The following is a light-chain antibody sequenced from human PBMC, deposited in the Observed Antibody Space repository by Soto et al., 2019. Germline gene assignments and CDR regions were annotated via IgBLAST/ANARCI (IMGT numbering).Light chain of an antibody. CDR2: SNN. CDR1: SSNIGSNA. Sequence: QSVLTQPPSASGTPGQRVTISCSGSSSNIGSNAVYWYQQLPGTAPTLLIYSNNQRPSGVPDRFSGSKSGTSASLAISGLQSEDGADYYCAAWDVSLNDVVFGGGTKLTVL. J-gene: IGLJ2*01. V-gene: IGLV1-44*01. CDR3: AAWDVSLNDVV.